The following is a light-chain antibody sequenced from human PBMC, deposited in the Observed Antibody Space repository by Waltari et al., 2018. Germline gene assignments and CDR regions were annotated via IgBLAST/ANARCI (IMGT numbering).Light chain of an antibody. CDR1: QGISNY. J-gene: IGKJ3*01. CDR2: DSS. V-gene: IGKV1-17*01. CDR3: LQYNRAPFT. Sequence: DIQMTQSPSSLSASVGDRVTITCTSSQGISNYLNWYQQKPGKAPKRMIYDSSSLQSGVQSRFSGSGSGTVFTRTISRPQPEDFATYYCLQYNRAPFTFGPGTKLDIK.